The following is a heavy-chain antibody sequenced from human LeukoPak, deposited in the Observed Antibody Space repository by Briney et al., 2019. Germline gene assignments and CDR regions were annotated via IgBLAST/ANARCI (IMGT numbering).Heavy chain of an antibody. J-gene: IGHJ5*02. V-gene: IGHV4-59*01. D-gene: IGHD2-15*01. Sequence: PSETLSLTCTVSGDSMNDYYWSWLRQPPGKGLEWIGYMYYSGSTNYNPSLKSRVSISIDTSKNQFSLKLSSVTAADTAVYYCARDRYCIGGICYSGRFDPWGRGTLVTVSS. CDR1: GDSMNDYY. CDR3: ARDRYCIGGICYSGRFDP. CDR2: MYYSGST.